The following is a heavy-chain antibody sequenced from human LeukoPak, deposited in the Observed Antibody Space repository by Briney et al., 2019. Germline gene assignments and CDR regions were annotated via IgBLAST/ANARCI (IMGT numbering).Heavy chain of an antibody. Sequence: SETLSLTCTVSGGSISSYYWSWIRQPPGKGLEWIGYIYYSGSTNYNPSLKSRVTISVDTSKNQFSLKLSSVTAADTAVYYCARDIGGWFDPWGQGTLVTVSS. J-gene: IGHJ5*02. D-gene: IGHD1-26*01. CDR3: ARDIGGWFDP. CDR2: IYYSGST. V-gene: IGHV4-59*01. CDR1: GGSISSYY.